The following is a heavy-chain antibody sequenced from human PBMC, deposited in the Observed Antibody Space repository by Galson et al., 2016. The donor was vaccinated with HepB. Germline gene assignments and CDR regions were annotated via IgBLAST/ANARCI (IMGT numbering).Heavy chain of an antibody. V-gene: IGHV3-23*01. CDR1: GFTFRGFA. CDR2: INGGGDII. CDR3: AKEGTGSYQQNWLDT. D-gene: IGHD3-16*02. J-gene: IGHJ5*02. Sequence: SLRLSCAASGFTFRGFALNWVRQAPGRGLEWVSSINGGGDIIYYADSVQGRFTISKDDSESTLYLQMSSLRADDTAIYYCAKEGTGSYQQNWLDTWGQGARVTVSS.